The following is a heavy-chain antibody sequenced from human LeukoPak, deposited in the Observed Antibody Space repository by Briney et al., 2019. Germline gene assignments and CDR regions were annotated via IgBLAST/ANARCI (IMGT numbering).Heavy chain of an antibody. V-gene: IGHV4-61*05. Sequence: SETLSLTCTVSGGSISSSSYYWGWIRQPPGKGLEWIGYIYYSGSTNYNPSLKSRVTISVDTSKNQFSLKLSSVTAADTAVYYCARLGIGGGYWGQGTLVTVSS. CDR2: IYYSGST. J-gene: IGHJ4*02. CDR3: ARLGIGGGY. CDR1: GGSISSSSYY. D-gene: IGHD7-27*01.